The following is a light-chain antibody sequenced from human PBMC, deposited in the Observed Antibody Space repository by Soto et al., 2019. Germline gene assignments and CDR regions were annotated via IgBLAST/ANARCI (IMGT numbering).Light chain of an antibody. CDR2: EVT. J-gene: IGLJ3*02. Sequence: QSVLTQPPSASGSPGQSVTISCTGTSSDVGAYKYVSWYQQYPGKAPKLMIYEVTKRPSGVPDRFSGSQSGNTASLTVSGLQAEAGADYYCTSYVGNDIWVFGGGTKLTVL. CDR1: SSDVGAYKY. CDR3: TSYVGNDIWV. V-gene: IGLV2-8*01.